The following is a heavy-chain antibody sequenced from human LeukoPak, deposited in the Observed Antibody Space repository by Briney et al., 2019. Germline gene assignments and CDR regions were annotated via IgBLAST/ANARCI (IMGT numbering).Heavy chain of an antibody. CDR3: ARLDKQLLRGVDKYYYYMDV. V-gene: IGHV1-8*02. Sequence: EASVKVSCKASGYTFTSYGISWVRQVTGQGLEWMGWMNPNSGNTGYAQKFQGRVTMTRNTSISTAYMELSSLRSEDTAVYYCARLDKQLLRGVDKYYYYMDVWGKGTTVTISS. CDR2: MNPNSGNT. D-gene: IGHD3-10*01. CDR1: GYTFTSYG. J-gene: IGHJ6*03.